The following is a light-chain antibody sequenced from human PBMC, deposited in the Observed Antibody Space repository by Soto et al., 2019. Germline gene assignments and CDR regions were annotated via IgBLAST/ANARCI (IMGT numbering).Light chain of an antibody. V-gene: IGKV1-33*01. J-gene: IGKJ3*01. CDR1: RDISNY. Sequence: DIQMTQSPSSLSASVGDRVTITCQASRDISNYLNWYQQKTGKAPKLLIYDASNLETGVPSRFSGSGSGTEFTLTISSLQTEDIATYYCQQYDKLPLFTFGPGTKLDIK. CDR2: DAS. CDR3: QQYDKLPLFT.